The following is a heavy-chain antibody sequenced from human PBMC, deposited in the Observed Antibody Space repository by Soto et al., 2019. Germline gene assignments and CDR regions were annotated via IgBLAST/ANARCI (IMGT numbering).Heavy chain of an antibody. J-gene: IGHJ4*02. D-gene: IGHD5-12*01. CDR2: IYYRANP. V-gene: IGHV4-59*01. Sequence: PSETLSLPCTVSGWSISSYYWSWVRQPPGKGLEWIGYIYYRANPNYNPSLKSRVTISQDTSKNQFSLKLSSVTAADTAVYYCVRARDGYNYIYFVYWGQGTPGTV. CDR1: GWSISSYY. CDR3: VRARDGYNYIYFVY.